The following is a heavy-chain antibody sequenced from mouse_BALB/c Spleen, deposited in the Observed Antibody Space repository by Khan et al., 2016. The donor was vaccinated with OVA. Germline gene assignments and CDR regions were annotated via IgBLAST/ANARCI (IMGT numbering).Heavy chain of an antibody. V-gene: IGHV14-3*02. Sequence: VRLQQSGAELVKPAASLKLSCTASGYNIKDIYIHWVKQRPEKGLERIRRTDPANGNTKYDQKFQGKATITADTSSNTAYLQLSSLTSEDTAVYYCRISTINAWGQGTTLTVSS. CDR1: GYNIKDIY. J-gene: IGHJ2*01. CDR3: RISTINA. CDR2: TDPANGNT.